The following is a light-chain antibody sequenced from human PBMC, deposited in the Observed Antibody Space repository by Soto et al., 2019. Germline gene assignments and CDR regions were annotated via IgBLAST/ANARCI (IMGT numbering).Light chain of an antibody. CDR2: EVS. Sequence: QSALTQPPSVSGSPGQSVTISCTGTSSDVGSYNRVSWYQQSPGTAPKLMIYEVSNRPSGVSDRFSASRSGTSASLAITGLQAGDEADYFCQSYDSSLSGSVVFGGGTKLTVL. J-gene: IGLJ2*01. CDR3: QSYDSSLSGSVV. CDR1: SSDVGSYNR. V-gene: IGLV2-18*02.